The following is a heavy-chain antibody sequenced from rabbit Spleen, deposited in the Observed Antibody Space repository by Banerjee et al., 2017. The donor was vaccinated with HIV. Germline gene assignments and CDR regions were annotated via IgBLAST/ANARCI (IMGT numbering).Heavy chain of an antibody. D-gene: IGHD1-1*01. V-gene: IGHV1S45*01. Sequence: EQLEESGGGLVKPEGSLTLTCKASGVSLNDKDVMCWVRQAPGKGLEWIACINIATGKSVYASWAKGRFIMFRTSSTTVTLQMTSLTAADTATYFCARDLVTVIGWNFNLWGPAPSSPS. CDR3: ARDLVTVIGWNFNL. CDR2: INIATGKS. CDR1: GVSLNDKDV. J-gene: IGHJ4*01.